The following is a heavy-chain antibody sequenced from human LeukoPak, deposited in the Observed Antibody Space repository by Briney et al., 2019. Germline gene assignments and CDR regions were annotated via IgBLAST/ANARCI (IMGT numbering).Heavy chain of an antibody. CDR2: IYYSGST. Sequence: PSETLSLTCTVSGGSISSRSYYWGWIRQPPGKGLEWIGSIYYSGSTYYNPSLKSRVTISVDTSKNQFSLKLSSVTAADTAVYYCARGAFRRLDYWGQGTLVTVSS. J-gene: IGHJ4*02. D-gene: IGHD3-3*02. CDR1: GGSISSRSYY. CDR3: ARGAFRRLDY. V-gene: IGHV4-39*07.